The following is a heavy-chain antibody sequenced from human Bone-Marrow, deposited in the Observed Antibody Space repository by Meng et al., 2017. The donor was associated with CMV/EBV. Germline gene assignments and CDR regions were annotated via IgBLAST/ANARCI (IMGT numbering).Heavy chain of an antibody. D-gene: IGHD1-7*01. V-gene: IGHV4-31*03. CDR3: ARDFLLPPGTTVHAEIETGFDP. Sequence: LRLSCTVSGGSISSYYWSWIRQHPGKGLEWIGYIYYSGSTYYNPSLKSRVTISVDTSKNQFSLKLSSVTAADTAVYYCARDFLLPPGTTVHAEIETGFDPWGQGTLVTVSS. CDR2: IYYSGST. J-gene: IGHJ5*02. CDR1: GGSISSYY.